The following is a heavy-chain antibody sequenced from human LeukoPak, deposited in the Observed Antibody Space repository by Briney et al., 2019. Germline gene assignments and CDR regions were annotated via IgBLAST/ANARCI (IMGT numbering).Heavy chain of an antibody. CDR1: GGSISSSSYY. D-gene: IGHD4-17*01. J-gene: IGHJ4*02. Sequence: SETLSLTCTVSGGSISSSSYYWGWIRQPPGKGLEWIGSIYYSGSTYYNPSLKSRVTISVDTSKNQFSLKLSSVTAADTAVYYCARESSLYGDYFDYWGQGTLVTVSS. CDR2: IYYSGST. CDR3: ARESSLYGDYFDY. V-gene: IGHV4-39*02.